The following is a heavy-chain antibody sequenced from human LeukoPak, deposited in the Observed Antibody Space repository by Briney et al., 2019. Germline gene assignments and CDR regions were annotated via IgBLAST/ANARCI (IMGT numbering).Heavy chain of an antibody. J-gene: IGHJ6*03. CDR1: GGSISSYY. Sequence: SETLSLTCTVSGGSISSYYWSWIRQPPGKGLEWIGYIYYSGSTNYNPSLKSRVTISVDTSKNQFSLKLSSVTAADTAVYYCARRHNLGYCSGGSCYSFRGYMDVWGKGTTVTISS. CDR2: IYYSGST. V-gene: IGHV4-59*12. D-gene: IGHD2-15*01. CDR3: ARRHNLGYCSGGSCYSFRGYMDV.